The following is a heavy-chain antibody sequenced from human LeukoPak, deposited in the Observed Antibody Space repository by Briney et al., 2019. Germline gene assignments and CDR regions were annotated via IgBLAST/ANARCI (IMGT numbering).Heavy chain of an antibody. CDR2: ISAYNGNT. CDR3: ARKRLSTLTQHYYYYYGMDV. D-gene: IGHD2-21*02. Sequence: GASVKVSCKASGYTFTSYGISWVRQAPGQGLEWMGWISAYNGNTNYAQKLQGRVTMTTDTSTSTAYMELRSLRSDDTAVYYCARKRLSTLTQHYYYYYGMDVWGQGTTVTVSS. CDR1: GYTFTSYG. V-gene: IGHV1-18*01. J-gene: IGHJ6*02.